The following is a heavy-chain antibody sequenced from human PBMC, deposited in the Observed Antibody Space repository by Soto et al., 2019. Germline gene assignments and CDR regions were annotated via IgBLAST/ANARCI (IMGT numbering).Heavy chain of an antibody. D-gene: IGHD6-13*01. V-gene: IGHV3-23*01. CDR1: EVTVSSNY. CDR3: AKGGGYSSSWYPFDY. CDR2: ISGSGGST. Sequence: GGSLRLSCAASEVTVSSNYMSWVRQAPGKGLEWVSVISGSGGSTYYADSVKGRFTISRDNSKNTLYLQMNSLRAEDTAVYYCAKGGGYSSSWYPFDYWGQGTLVTVSS. J-gene: IGHJ4*02.